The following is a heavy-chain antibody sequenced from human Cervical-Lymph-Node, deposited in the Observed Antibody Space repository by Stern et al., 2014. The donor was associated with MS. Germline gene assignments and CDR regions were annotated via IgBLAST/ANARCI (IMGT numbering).Heavy chain of an antibody. Sequence: VQLVESGAEVKKPGASVKVSCKASGYTFTSYYMHWVRQAPGQGLEWMGIINPSGGSTSYAQKFQGRVTMTRDTSTSTVYMELSSLRSEDTAVYYCARDLPVTIFGVVTPERYYYYGMDAWGQGTTVTVSS. D-gene: IGHD3-3*01. CDR2: INPSGGST. V-gene: IGHV1-46*03. J-gene: IGHJ6*02. CDR3: ARDLPVTIFGVVTPERYYYYGMDA. CDR1: GYTFTSYY.